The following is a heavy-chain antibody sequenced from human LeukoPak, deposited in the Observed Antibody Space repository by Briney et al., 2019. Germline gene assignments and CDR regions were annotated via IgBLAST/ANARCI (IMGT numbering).Heavy chain of an antibody. J-gene: IGHJ4*02. V-gene: IGHV3-21*01. D-gene: IGHD3/OR15-3a*01. CDR1: GCTFSDYS. Sequence: PGGSLRLSCVASGCTFSDYSMNWVRQAPGKGLEWISCISSSSSYIYYADSVKGRFTISRDNAKNSVYLQMNSLRAEDAAVYYCTRAVAAADFSPGYWGQGTLVTVSS. CDR3: TRAVAAADFSPGY. CDR2: ISSSSSYI.